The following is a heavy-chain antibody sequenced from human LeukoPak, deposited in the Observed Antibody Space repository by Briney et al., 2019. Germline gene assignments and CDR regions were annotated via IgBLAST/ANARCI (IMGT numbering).Heavy chain of an antibody. Sequence: SETLSLTCAVYGGSLIDSYWSWIRQPPGKGLEWIGEINHSGSTSYNASLKSRVTISVDTSKNQFSLRLNSVTAADTAVYYCAGRYTGNYYRKYWGQGTLVTVSS. V-gene: IGHV4-34*01. D-gene: IGHD1-26*01. CDR1: GGSLIDSY. CDR2: INHSGST. CDR3: AGRYTGNYYRKY. J-gene: IGHJ4*02.